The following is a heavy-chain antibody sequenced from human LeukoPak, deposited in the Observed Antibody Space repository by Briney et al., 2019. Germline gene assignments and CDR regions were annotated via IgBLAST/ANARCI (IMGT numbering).Heavy chain of an antibody. D-gene: IGHD3-22*01. V-gene: IGHV3-23*01. Sequence: GGSLRLSCAASGFTLSSYAMSWVRQAAGKGLEWVSAISGSGGSTYYADSVKGRFTISRDNSKNTLYLQMNSLRAEDTAVYYCAKRFYDSSGFDYWGQGTLVTVSS. CDR3: AKRFYDSSGFDY. CDR1: GFTLSSYA. J-gene: IGHJ4*02. CDR2: ISGSGGST.